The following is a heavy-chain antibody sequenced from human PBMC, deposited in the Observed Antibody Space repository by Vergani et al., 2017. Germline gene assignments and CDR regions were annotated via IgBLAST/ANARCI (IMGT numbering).Heavy chain of an antibody. D-gene: IGHD3-16*01. V-gene: IGHV3-21*01. CDR1: GFPFSSYS. CDR3: ASLKGAERRSMDV. CDR2: ISSSSSYI. J-gene: IGHJ6*02. Sequence: EVQLVESGGGLVKPGGSLRLSCAASGFPFSSYSMNWVRQAPGKGLEWVSSISSSSSYIYYADSVKGRFTISRDNAKNSLYLQMNSLRAEDTAVYYCASLKGAERRSMDVWGQGTTVTVSS.